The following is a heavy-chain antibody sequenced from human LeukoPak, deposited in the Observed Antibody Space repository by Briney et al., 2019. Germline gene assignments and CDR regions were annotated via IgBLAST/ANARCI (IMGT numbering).Heavy chain of an antibody. J-gene: IGHJ4*02. CDR1: VYTFTDYY. CDR2: VNPNSGDT. CDR3: ALLFSSTWYRFDS. Sequence: ASVKVSCTASVYTFTDYYMHWVPQAPGQGLEWMGWVNPNSGDTNSVHKFQGRVTMTSDTSISTAYMDLSRVRSDDTAVYYCALLFSSTWYRFDSWGQGTLVTVSS. V-gene: IGHV1-2*02. D-gene: IGHD6-13*01.